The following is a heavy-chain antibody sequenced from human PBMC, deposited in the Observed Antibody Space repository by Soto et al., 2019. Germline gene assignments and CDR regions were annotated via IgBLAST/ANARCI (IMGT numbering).Heavy chain of an antibody. V-gene: IGHV1-18*04. D-gene: IGHD6-13*01. CDR1: GYTFTSYG. Sequence: QVQLVQSGAEVKKPGASVKVSCKASGYTFTSYGISWVRQAPGQGLEWMGWISAYNGNTNYAQKLQGRVTMTTDTSTSTAYMELRSLRSDDTAVYYCARDKELGSSRWYQTWVLKYYYYGMDVWGQGTTVTVSS. J-gene: IGHJ6*02. CDR3: ARDKELGSSRWYQTWVLKYYYYGMDV. CDR2: ISAYNGNT.